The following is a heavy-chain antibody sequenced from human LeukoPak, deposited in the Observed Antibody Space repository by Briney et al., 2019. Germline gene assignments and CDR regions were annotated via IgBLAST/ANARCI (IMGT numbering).Heavy chain of an antibody. CDR3: ARACSGGSCSGAFDI. CDR1: GGSFSGYY. J-gene: IGHJ3*02. V-gene: IGHV4-31*11. CDR2: IYYSGST. Sequence: SETLSLTCAVYGGSFSGYYWSWIRQHPGKGLEWIGYIYYSGSTYYNPSLKSRVTISVDTSKNQFSLKLSSVTAADTAVYYCARACSGGSCSGAFDIWGQGTMVTVSS. D-gene: IGHD2-15*01.